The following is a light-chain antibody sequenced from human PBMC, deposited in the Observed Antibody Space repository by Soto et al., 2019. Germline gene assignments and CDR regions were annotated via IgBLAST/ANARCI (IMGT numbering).Light chain of an antibody. J-gene: IGKJ5*01. CDR2: KAS. CDR1: QSISSW. CDR3: QEYNAYSMT. V-gene: IGKV1-5*03. Sequence: DIQMTQFPSTLSAYVGDRVPITCRASQSISSWLAWYQQKPGKAPKLLIYKASTLETGVPSRFSGSGSGTEFTLSISSLQPDDFGTYYCQEYNAYSMTFGQGTRLEI.